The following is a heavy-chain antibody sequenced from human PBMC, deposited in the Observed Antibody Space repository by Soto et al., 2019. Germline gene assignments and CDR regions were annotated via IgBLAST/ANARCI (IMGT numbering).Heavy chain of an antibody. CDR2: IIPIFGTA. V-gene: IGHV1-69*13. D-gene: IGHD3-22*01. Sequence: SVKVSCKASGGTFSSYAISWVRQAPGQGLEWMGGIIPIFGTANYAQKFQGRVTITADESTSTAYMELSSLRSEDTAVYYCARVGSNVPDSSGYSDYWGQGTLVTVSS. CDR3: ARVGSNVPDSSGYSDY. CDR1: GGTFSSYA. J-gene: IGHJ4*02.